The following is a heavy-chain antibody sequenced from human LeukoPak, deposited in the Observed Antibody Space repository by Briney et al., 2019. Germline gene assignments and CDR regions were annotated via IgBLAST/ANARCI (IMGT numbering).Heavy chain of an antibody. Sequence: SETLSLTCTVSGGSISSRNWWIWFRQPPGKGLEWIGEVYPSGSTNYNPSLKSRVTISIDKSKNQFFLKLSSVTAADTAVYYCARDTGGRGRLDAFDIWGQGTMVTVSS. CDR2: VYPSGST. V-gene: IGHV4-4*02. J-gene: IGHJ3*02. CDR1: GGSISSRNW. D-gene: IGHD2-8*02. CDR3: ARDTGGRGRLDAFDI.